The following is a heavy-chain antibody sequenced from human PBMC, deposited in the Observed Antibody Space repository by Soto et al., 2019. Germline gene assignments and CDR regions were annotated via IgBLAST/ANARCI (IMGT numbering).Heavy chain of an antibody. Sequence: PGESLKISCKGSGYTFTDYWIGWVRQMPGKGLEWMGIIYPGDSDTRYNPSLQGQVTISADKSISTAYLQWSSLKASDTAMYYCAGGGVRGVITRTRDYYGMDVWGQGTTVTVSS. V-gene: IGHV5-51*01. CDR3: AGGGVRGVITRTRDYYGMDV. CDR1: GYTFTDYW. D-gene: IGHD3-10*01. J-gene: IGHJ6*02. CDR2: IYPGDSDT.